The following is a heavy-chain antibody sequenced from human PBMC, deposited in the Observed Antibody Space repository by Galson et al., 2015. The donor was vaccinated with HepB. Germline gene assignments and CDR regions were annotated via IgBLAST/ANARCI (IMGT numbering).Heavy chain of an antibody. V-gene: IGHV1-69*01. D-gene: IGHD5-24*01. J-gene: IGHJ4*02. CDR2: IIPIFGTA. CDR1: GGTFSSYA. CDR3: AREGGDEMATRLLDY. Sequence: SCKASGGTFSSYAISWVRQAPGQGLEWMGGIIPIFGTANYAQKFQGRVTITADESTSTAYMELSSLRSEDTAVYYCAREGGDEMATRLLDYWGQGTLVTVSS.